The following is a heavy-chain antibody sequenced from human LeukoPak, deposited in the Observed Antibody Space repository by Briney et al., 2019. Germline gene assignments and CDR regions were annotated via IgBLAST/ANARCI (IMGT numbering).Heavy chain of an antibody. CDR3: ARHRITFIRCREGWFDP. CDR2: IYNSGST. V-gene: IGHV4-59*08. Sequence: PSEPLSLTCTVSGDSFSYFYWSWIRQPPGKGLEWIGYIYNSGSTSYNPSLRSRVTISLDTSKNQFSLKLSSVTAADTAVYYCARHRITFIRCREGWFDPWGQGTLVTVSS. J-gene: IGHJ5*02. CDR1: GDSFSYFY. D-gene: IGHD2/OR15-2a*01.